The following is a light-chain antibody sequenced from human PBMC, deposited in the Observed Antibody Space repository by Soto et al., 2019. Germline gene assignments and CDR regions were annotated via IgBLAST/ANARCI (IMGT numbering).Light chain of an antibody. Sequence: DIQMTQSPSTLSASVGDRVTITCRASQSIRSGLAWYQQKPWKAPKLLIYDASSLESGVPPRFSGSGSGTAFSLTISTLQADDFATYYCQQYNSYSGTFGQGTKVDIK. CDR1: QSIRSG. CDR2: DAS. V-gene: IGKV1-5*01. CDR3: QQYNSYSGT. J-gene: IGKJ1*01.